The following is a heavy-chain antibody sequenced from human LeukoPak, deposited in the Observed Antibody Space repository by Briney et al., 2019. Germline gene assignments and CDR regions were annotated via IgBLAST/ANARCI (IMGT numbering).Heavy chain of an antibody. J-gene: IGHJ4*02. CDR1: AYSFTRYW. V-gene: IGHV5-51*01. D-gene: IGHD1-20*01. Sequence: NSGESLKISCKGSAYSFTRYWIGWVRQMPGKGLGWMGIIYPGNSETRYSPSFQGRVIISADKSISTAYLQWSSLKAPDTAMYYCARQNNWNDGGGIYFDHWGQGTLVTLSS. CDR2: IYPGNSET. CDR3: ARQNNWNDGGGIYFDH.